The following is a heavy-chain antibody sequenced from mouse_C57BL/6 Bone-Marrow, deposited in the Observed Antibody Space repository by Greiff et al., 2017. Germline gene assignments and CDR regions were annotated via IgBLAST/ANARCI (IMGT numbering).Heavy chain of an antibody. CDR3: AIRAYGSIWYFDV. CDR1: GYTFTSYW. Sequence: VQLQQSGAELAKPGASVQLSCKASGYTFTSYWMHWVKQRPGQGLEWIGYINPSSGYTKYNQKFKDKATLTADKSSSTAYMQLSSLTYEDSAVYYCAIRAYGSIWYFDVWGTGTTVTVSS. J-gene: IGHJ1*03. CDR2: INPSSGYT. V-gene: IGHV1-7*01. D-gene: IGHD1-1*01.